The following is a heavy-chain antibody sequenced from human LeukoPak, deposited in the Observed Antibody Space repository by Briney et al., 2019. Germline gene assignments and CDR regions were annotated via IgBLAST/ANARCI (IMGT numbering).Heavy chain of an antibody. CDR3: ASGDSSSWTPPFDY. CDR2: IYRGGTT. D-gene: IGHD6-13*01. Sequence: GGSLRLSCAASGFSVSSNYMTWVRQAPGKGLEWVSIIYRGGTTYYADSVRGRFTISRDNSKNTLYLQMNSLRAEDTAVYYCASGDSSSWTPPFDYWGQGTLVTVSS. CDR1: GFSVSSNY. J-gene: IGHJ4*02. V-gene: IGHV3-53*01.